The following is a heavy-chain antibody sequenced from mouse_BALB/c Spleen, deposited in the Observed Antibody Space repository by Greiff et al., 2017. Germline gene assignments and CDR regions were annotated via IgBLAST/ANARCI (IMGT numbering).Heavy chain of an antibody. Sequence: QVQLQQSGPELVKPGASVKISCKASGYSFTSYYIHWVKQRPGQGLEWIGWIFPGSGNTKYNEKFKGKATLTADTSSSTAYMQLSSLTSEDSAVYFCARPMITGDYFDYWGQGTTLTVSS. V-gene: IGHV1-66*01. CDR3: ARPMITGDYFDY. CDR1: GYSFTSYY. D-gene: IGHD2-4*01. J-gene: IGHJ2*01. CDR2: IFPGSGNT.